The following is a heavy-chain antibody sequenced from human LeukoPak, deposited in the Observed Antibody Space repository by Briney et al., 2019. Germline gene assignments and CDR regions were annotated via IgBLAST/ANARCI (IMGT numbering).Heavy chain of an antibody. D-gene: IGHD1-26*01. CDR1: GFTFSSYE. CDR2: ISSSGSTI. Sequence: GGSLRLSCAASGFTFSSYEMNWVRQVPGKGLEWISYISSSGSTIYYADSVKGRFTISRDNAKNSPYLQMNSLRAEDTAVYYCARSDGSSGYYYYGMDVWGQGTTVTVSS. CDR3: ARSDGSSGYYYYGMDV. V-gene: IGHV3-48*03. J-gene: IGHJ6*02.